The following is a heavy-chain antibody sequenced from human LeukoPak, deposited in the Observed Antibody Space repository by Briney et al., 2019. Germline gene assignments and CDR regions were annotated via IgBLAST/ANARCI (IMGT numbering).Heavy chain of an antibody. J-gene: IGHJ4*02. CDR2: ISSSNSYI. CDR3: AKHRGYSYGGYYFDY. Sequence: GGSLRLSCAASGFTFSSYSMNWVRQAPGKGLEWVASISSSNSYIFYADSVKGRFTISRDNSKNTVYLQMNSLRAEDTAVFYCAKHRGYSYGGYYFDYWGQGTLVTVSS. V-gene: IGHV3-21*04. D-gene: IGHD5-18*01. CDR1: GFTFSSYS.